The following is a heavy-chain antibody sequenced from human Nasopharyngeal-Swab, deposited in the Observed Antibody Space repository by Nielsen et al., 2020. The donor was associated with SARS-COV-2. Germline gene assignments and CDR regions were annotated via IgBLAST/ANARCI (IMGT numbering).Heavy chain of an antibody. CDR2: IWYDGGNK. D-gene: IGHD3-9*01. CDR3: ARFGLYDTLTGYYSLYYMDV. Sequence: VRQAPGKGLEWVAVIWYDGGNKFYADSVKGRFAISRDNSENTLYLQMNSLRAEDTAVYYCARFGLYDTLTGYYSLYYMDVWGKGTTVTVSS. V-gene: IGHV3-33*01. J-gene: IGHJ6*03.